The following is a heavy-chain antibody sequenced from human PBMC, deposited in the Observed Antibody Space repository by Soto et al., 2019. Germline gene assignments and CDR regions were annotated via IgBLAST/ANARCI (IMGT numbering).Heavy chain of an antibody. V-gene: IGHV4-39*01. J-gene: IGHJ2*01. Sequence: QLQLQESGPGLVKPSETLSLTCTVSGGSISSSSYYWGWIRQPPGKGLEWIGSIYYSGSTYYNPSLKSRVTISVDTSKNQFSLKLSSVTAADTAVYYCARLTTVKHWYFDLWGRGTLVTVSS. CDR3: ARLTTVKHWYFDL. CDR2: IYYSGST. CDR1: GGSISSSSYY. D-gene: IGHD4-17*01.